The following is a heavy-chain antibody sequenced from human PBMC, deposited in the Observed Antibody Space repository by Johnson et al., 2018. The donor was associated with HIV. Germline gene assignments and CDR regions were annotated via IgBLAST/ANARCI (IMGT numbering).Heavy chain of an antibody. CDR1: GFTFDDYG. V-gene: IGHV3-20*04. Sequence: VQLVESGGGLVQPGGSLRLSCAASGFTFDDYGMSWVRQAPGKGLEWVSDINWHGGSTGYADSVKGRFTISRDNAKNSLYLQMNSLSAEDTALYYCAREAGSGSYSPWRPDAFDIWGQGTMVTVSS. D-gene: IGHD3-10*01. CDR2: INWHGGST. CDR3: AREAGSGSYSPWRPDAFDI. J-gene: IGHJ3*02.